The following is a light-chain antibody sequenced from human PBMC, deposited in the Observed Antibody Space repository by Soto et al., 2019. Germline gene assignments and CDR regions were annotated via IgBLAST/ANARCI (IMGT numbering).Light chain of an antibody. CDR3: QSSDSSRSLV. V-gene: IGLV1-40*01. Sequence: QSVLTQPPSVSGAPGQRVTISCTGSSSNIGAGYDVHWYQQLPGTAPKLLMYANSNRPSGVPDRFSGSKSGTSASLAITGLQAEDEADYYCQSSDSSRSLVFGGGTKLTVL. J-gene: IGLJ2*01. CDR2: ANS. CDR1: SSNIGAGYD.